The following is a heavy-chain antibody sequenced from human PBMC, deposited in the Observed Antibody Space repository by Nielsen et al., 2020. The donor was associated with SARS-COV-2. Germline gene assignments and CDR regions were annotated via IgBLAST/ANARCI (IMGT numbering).Heavy chain of an antibody. CDR2: ISYDGSEK. CDR3: ARGNGWGSYFDY. D-gene: IGHD7-27*01. CDR1: GLTFSSYG. Sequence: GGSLRLSCAASGLTFSSYGMHWVRQAPGKGLEWVAVISYDGSEKYYADSVKGRFTISRDNSKNTLYLQINSLRAEDTAVYYCARGNGWGSYFDYWGQGTLVTVSS. V-gene: IGHV3-30-3*01. J-gene: IGHJ4*02.